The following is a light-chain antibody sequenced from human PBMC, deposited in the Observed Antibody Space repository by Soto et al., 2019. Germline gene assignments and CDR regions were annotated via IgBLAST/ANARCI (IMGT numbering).Light chain of an antibody. Sequence: DIQMTQSPSTLSASVGDRVTITCRASQSIISLLAWYQQKPGKAPKLLIYDASSLESGVPSRFSGSGSGTEFPLTSSRLPPDDFANYYRQQYNSYFTFGAGTKVGIK. J-gene: IGKJ3*01. CDR3: QQYNSYFT. CDR2: DAS. V-gene: IGKV1-5*01. CDR1: QSIISL.